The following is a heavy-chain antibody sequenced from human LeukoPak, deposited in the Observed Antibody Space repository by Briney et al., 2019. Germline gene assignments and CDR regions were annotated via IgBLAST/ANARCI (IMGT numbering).Heavy chain of an antibody. J-gene: IGHJ4*02. D-gene: IGHD6-25*01. V-gene: IGHV1-2*02. CDR1: GYNFAHN. Sequence: ASVKVSCKASGYNFAHNIHWVRQAPGQGHEFMGWINPKNGGTKYAQNFQGRVTMTRDTSISTVYIELSSLGSDDTAAYYCVVSIQAAAIPAFDSWGQGTLVTVSS. CDR2: INPKNGGT. CDR3: VVSIQAAAIPAFDS.